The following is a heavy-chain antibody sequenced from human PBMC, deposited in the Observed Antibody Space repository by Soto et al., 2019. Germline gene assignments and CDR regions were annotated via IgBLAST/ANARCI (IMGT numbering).Heavy chain of an antibody. V-gene: IGHV1-18*01. D-gene: IGHD5-12*01. CDR2: ISAYNGNT. J-gene: IGHJ4*02. Sequence: GASVKVSCKASGYTFTSYGISWVRQAPGQGLEWMGWISAYNGNTNYAQKLQGRVTMTTDTSTSTAYMELRSLRSDDTAVYYCARDAHYSGYDEFDYWGQGTLVTVSS. CDR1: GYTFTSYG. CDR3: ARDAHYSGYDEFDY.